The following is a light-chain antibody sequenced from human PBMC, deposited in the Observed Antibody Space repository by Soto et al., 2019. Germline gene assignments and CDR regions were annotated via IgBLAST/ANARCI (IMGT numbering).Light chain of an antibody. V-gene: IGLV2-8*01. J-gene: IGLJ1*01. CDR2: EVN. CDR1: ISDVCGYNY. Sequence: QSVLTHPPSASGSPGQSVAISCTGTISDVCGYNYVSWYQQHPGKAPKLMIYEVNKRPSGVPDRFSGSKSGNTASLTVSGLQAEDEADYYCSSYAGSSNVFGTGTKVTVL. CDR3: SSYAGSSNV.